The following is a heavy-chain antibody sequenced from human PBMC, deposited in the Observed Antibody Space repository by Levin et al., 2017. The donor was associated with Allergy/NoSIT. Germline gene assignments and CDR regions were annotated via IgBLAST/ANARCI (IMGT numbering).Heavy chain of an antibody. D-gene: IGHD3-22*01. J-gene: IGHJ4*02. CDR3: ARIYDSSGYYYLDY. V-gene: IGHV3-53*01. CDR1: GFTVSSNY. CDR2: IYSDDST. Sequence: PGGSLRLSCAASGFTVSSNYMSWVRQAPGKGLEWVSVIYSDDSTYYADSVKGRLTISRDNSKNTLYLQMNSLRADDTAVYYCARIYDSSGYYYLDYWGQGTLVTVSS.